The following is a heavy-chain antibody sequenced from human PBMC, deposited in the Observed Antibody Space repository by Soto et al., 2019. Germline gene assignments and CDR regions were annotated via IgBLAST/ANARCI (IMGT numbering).Heavy chain of an antibody. CDR1: GFTFSSYS. V-gene: IGHV3-23*01. Sequence: SLRLSCAASGFTFSSYSMNWVRQAPAKGLEWVSGISGSGSGTYYADSVKGRFTISRDNSKNTLYLQMNSLRAEDTAVYYCAKDLRITVTPYYFDYLGQGTLGTVSS. D-gene: IGHD4-17*01. J-gene: IGHJ4*02. CDR2: ISGSGSGT. CDR3: AKDLRITVTPYYFDY.